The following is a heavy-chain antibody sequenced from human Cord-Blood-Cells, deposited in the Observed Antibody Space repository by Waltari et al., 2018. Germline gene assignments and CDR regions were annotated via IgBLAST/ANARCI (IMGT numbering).Heavy chain of an antibody. J-gene: IGHJ3*02. V-gene: IGHV1-24*01. CDR3: VTDQNRDDAFDI. CDR2: FDPEDGET. Sequence: QVQLVQSGAEVKKPGASVKVSCKVSGYTLTELSMPWVRQAPGKGLEWMGGFDPEDGETIYAQKFQGRVTMTEDTSTDTAYMELSSLRSEDTAVYYCVTDQNRDDAFDIWGQGTMVTVSS. CDR1: GYTLTELS.